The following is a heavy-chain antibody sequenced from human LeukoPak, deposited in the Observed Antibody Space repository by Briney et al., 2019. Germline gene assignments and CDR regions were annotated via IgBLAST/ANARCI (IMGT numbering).Heavy chain of an antibody. CDR1: GYTFTGYY. CDR2: INPNSGGT. D-gene: IGHD3-10*01. CDR3: ARDLGNYYGSGSARSDP. J-gene: IGHJ5*02. V-gene: IGHV1-2*06. Sequence: ASVKVSCKASGYTFTGYYMHWVRQAPGQGLEWMGRINPNSGGTNYAQKFQGRVTMTRDTSISTAYMELSRLRSDDTAVYYCARDLGNYYGSGSARSDPWGQGTLVTVSS.